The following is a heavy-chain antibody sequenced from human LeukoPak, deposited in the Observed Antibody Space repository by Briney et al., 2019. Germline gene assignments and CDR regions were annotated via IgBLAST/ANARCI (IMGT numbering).Heavy chain of an antibody. Sequence: SQTLSLTCTVSGGSISSGDYYWSWIRQPPGKGLEWIGYIYYSGSTYYNPSLKSRVTISVDTSKNQFSLKLSSVTAADTAVYYCARGHYDFWSGYHRFGYWGQGTLVTVSS. D-gene: IGHD3-3*01. J-gene: IGHJ4*02. V-gene: IGHV4-30-4*01. CDR2: IYYSGST. CDR1: GGSISSGDYY. CDR3: ARGHYDFWSGYHRFGY.